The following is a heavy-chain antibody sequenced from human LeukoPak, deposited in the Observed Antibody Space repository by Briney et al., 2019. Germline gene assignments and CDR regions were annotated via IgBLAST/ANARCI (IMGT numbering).Heavy chain of an antibody. J-gene: IGHJ5*01. V-gene: IGHV4-30-2*01. D-gene: IGHD5-12*01. CDR3: ARVGGPGAGWLPPANWFDS. CDR1: GGSISSGGYS. CDR2: ISHSGST. Sequence: SETLSLTCAVSGGSISSGGYSWSWIRQPPGKGLEWIGYISHSGSTSYNPSLKSRVTISVDRSKNQFSLKLSSVTAADTAVYYCARVGGPGAGWLPPANWFDSWGQGTLVTVSS.